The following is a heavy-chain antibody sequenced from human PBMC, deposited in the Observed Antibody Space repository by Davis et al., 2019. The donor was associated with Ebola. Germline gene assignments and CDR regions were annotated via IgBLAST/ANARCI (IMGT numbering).Heavy chain of an antibody. CDR2: INHSGIP. CDR3: ARSRGWLKDAWFDP. CDR1: GGSFRGYY. J-gene: IGHJ5*02. V-gene: IGHV4-34*01. D-gene: IGHD5-18*01. Sequence: MPSETLSLTCAVYGGSFRGYYWSWIRQPPGKGLELIGEINHSGIPNYNPSRKSRVTISVDTSKNQFSLKLSSVTAADTAVYYCARSRGWLKDAWFDPWGQGTLVTVSS.